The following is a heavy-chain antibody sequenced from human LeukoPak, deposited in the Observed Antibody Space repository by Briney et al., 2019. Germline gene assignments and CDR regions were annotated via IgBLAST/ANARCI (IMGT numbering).Heavy chain of an antibody. CDR1: GFTFSSYE. Sequence: PGGSLRLSCAASGFTFSSYEMNWVRQAPGKGLEWVSYISSSGSTIYYADSVKGRFTISRDNAKNSLYLQMNSLRAEDTAVYYCAREELAAAGSFDYWGQGTLVTVSS. CDR2: ISSSGSTI. D-gene: IGHD6-13*01. CDR3: AREELAAAGSFDY. V-gene: IGHV3-48*03. J-gene: IGHJ4*02.